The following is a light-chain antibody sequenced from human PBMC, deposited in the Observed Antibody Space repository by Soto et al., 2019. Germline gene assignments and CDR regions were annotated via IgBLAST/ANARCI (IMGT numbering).Light chain of an antibody. Sequence: EFVLTQSPATLSGSPMGVATVSFMASQSVSSNLAWYQQKPGQAPRLLIYGASSRATGIPDRFSGSGSGTDFTLTISRLEPEDFAVFYCHQCDSSPWTFGQGTKVDIK. CDR3: HQCDSSPWT. J-gene: IGKJ1*01. CDR2: GAS. V-gene: IGKV3-20*01. CDR1: QSVSSN.